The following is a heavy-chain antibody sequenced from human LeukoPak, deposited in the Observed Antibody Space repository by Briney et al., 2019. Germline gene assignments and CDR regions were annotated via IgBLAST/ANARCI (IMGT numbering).Heavy chain of an antibody. D-gene: IGHD6-6*01. CDR1: GFTFHDYA. J-gene: IGHJ4*02. CDR2: ISVSGADT. CDR3: ASRKEYSTSSVFY. V-gene: IGHV3-23*01. Sequence: PGRSLRLSCAASGFTFHDYAMHWVRQVPGKGLEWVSGISVSGADTYYADSVKGRFTISRDNSKNTVSLRLNSLRAEDSAIYYCASRKEYSTSSVFYWGQGTLVTVSS.